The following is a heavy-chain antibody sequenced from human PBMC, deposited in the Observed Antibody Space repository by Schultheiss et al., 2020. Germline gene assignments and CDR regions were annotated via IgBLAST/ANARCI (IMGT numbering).Heavy chain of an antibody. D-gene: IGHD2-15*01. Sequence: SQTLSLTCAVSGGSISSGGYSWSWIRQPPGKGLEWIGCIYHSGSTYYNPSLKSRVTISVDTSKNQFSLKLSSVTAADTAVYYCARGGKRRINNWFDPWGQGTLVTVSS. CDR3: ARGGKRRINNWFDP. CDR2: IYHSGST. J-gene: IGHJ5*02. CDR1: GGSISSGGYS. V-gene: IGHV4-30-2*01.